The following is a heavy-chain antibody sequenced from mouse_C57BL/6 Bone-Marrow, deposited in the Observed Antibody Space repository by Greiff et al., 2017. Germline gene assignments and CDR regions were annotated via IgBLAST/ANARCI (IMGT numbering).Heavy chain of an antibody. CDR2: IHPNSGST. J-gene: IGHJ1*03. CDR1: GYTFTSYW. V-gene: IGHV1-64*01. D-gene: IGHD1-1*01. Sequence: QVQLKQPGAELVKPGASVKLSCKASGYTFTSYWMHWVKQRPGQGLEWIGMIHPNSGSTNYNEKLKSKATLTVDKSSSTAYMQLSSLTSEDSAVYYCARRDYYGSLWYFDVWGTGTTVTVSS. CDR3: ARRDYYGSLWYFDV.